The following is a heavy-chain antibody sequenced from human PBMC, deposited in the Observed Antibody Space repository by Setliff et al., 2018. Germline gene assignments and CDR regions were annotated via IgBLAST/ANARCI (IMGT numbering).Heavy chain of an antibody. Sequence: GESLTLSCKGSGYSFPDYWIGWVRQMPGEGLEWMGIIHPSNSDTVYSPSFQGQVTISADRSITTAYLQWSSLKASDTAIYYCARNRVALYDAFDIRGQGTMVTVSS. CDR3: ARNRVALYDAFDI. CDR2: IHPSNSDT. D-gene: IGHD5-12*01. CDR1: GYSFPDYW. J-gene: IGHJ3*02. V-gene: IGHV5-51*01.